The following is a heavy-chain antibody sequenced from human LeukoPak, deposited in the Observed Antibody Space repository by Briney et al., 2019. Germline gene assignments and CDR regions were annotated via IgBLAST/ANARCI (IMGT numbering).Heavy chain of an antibody. D-gene: IGHD5-18*01. J-gene: IGHJ3*01. CDR2: ISSSSSYI. CDR3: ATYVDTVRYDAFDV. Sequence: GGSLRLSCAASGFTFSSYSMNWVRQAPGKGLEWVSSISSSSSYIYYADSVKGRFTISRDNARNTLFLQMNSLRTEDTAVYYCATYVDTVRYDAFDVWGQGTMVAVSS. V-gene: IGHV3-21*01. CDR1: GFTFSSYS.